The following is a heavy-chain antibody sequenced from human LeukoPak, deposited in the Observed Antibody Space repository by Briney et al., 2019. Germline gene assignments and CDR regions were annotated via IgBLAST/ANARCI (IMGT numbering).Heavy chain of an antibody. J-gene: IGHJ3*02. Sequence: WGTLSLTCTVSGGSISSYYWSWIRQPAGKGLEWIGRIYTSGSTNYNPSLKSRVTMSVDTSKNQFSLKLSSVTAADTAVYYCARGRYSSTGDAFDIWGQGTMVTVSS. CDR3: ARGRYSSTGDAFDI. D-gene: IGHD6-13*01. V-gene: IGHV4-4*07. CDR2: IYTSGST. CDR1: GGSISSYY.